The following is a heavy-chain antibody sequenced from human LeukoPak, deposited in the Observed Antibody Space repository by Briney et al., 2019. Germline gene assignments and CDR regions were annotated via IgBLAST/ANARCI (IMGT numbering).Heavy chain of an antibody. J-gene: IGHJ5*02. CDR1: GASVNTYY. Sequence: SETLSLTCTVSGASVNTYYWSWIRQPPGKGLEWIGYIYYSGSTYYNPSLKSRVTISVDTSKNQFSLKLSSVTAADTAVYYCARVGFYSPNWFDPSGQGTLVTVSS. CDR2: IYYSGST. D-gene: IGHD2-15*01. V-gene: IGHV4-59*06. CDR3: ARVGFYSPNWFDP.